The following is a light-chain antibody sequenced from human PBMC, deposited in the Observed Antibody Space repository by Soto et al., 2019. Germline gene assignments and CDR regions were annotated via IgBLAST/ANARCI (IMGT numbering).Light chain of an antibody. Sequence: AIRMTQSPSSLSASTGDRVTITCRASQGISSYLAWYQQKPGKAPKLLIYAASTLQSGVPSRFSGSGSGTDFTLTISCLQFEDFATYYCQQYYSYPRTFGPGTKV. V-gene: IGKV1-8*01. J-gene: IGKJ1*01. CDR3: QQYYSYPRT. CDR2: AAS. CDR1: QGISSY.